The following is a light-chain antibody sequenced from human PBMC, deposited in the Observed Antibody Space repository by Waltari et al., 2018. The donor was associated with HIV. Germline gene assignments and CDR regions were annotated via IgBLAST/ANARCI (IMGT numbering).Light chain of an antibody. J-gene: IGKJ2*01. CDR3: QQYASTPYT. Sequence: EIVLTQSPGTLSLFPVDRVTLSCKASQIVTGTYLAWYHQRPGQAPRLLMFDVSARATDIPDRFSASGSVTDFTLNISRVEPEDFGLYYCQQYASTPYTFGQGTKLEI. V-gene: IGKV3-20*01. CDR2: DVS. CDR1: QIVTGTY.